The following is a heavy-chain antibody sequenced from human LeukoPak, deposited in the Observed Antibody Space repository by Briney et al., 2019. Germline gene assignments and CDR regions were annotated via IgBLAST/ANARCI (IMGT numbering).Heavy chain of an antibody. J-gene: IGHJ5*02. Sequence: PSETLSLTCAVYGGSFSGYYWSWIRQPPGKGLEWIGEINHSGSTNYNPSLKSRVTISVDTSKNQFSLKLSSVTAADTAVYYCARYSFGSTSFDPWGQGTLVTVSS. D-gene: IGHD2-2*01. V-gene: IGHV4-34*01. CDR2: INHSGST. CDR3: ARYSFGSTSFDP. CDR1: GGSFSGYY.